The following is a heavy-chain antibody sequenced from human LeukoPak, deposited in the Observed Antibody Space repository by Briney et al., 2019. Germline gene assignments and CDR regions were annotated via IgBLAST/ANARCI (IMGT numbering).Heavy chain of an antibody. D-gene: IGHD3-9*01. CDR1: GFTFSSYA. Sequence: GGSLRLSCAASGFTFSSYAMSWVRQAPGKGLEWVSAISGSGGSTYYADSVKGRFTISRDNSKNTLYLQMNSLRAEDTAVYYCARPLYDILTRYYSGDYWGQGTLVTVSS. V-gene: IGHV3-23*01. J-gene: IGHJ4*02. CDR2: ISGSGGST. CDR3: ARPLYDILTRYYSGDY.